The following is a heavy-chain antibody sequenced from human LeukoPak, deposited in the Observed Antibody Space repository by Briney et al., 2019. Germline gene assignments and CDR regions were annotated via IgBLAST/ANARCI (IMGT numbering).Heavy chain of an antibody. D-gene: IGHD3-22*01. J-gene: IGHJ3*02. CDR2: ISRSGSNI. CDR1: GFTFSSYE. V-gene: IGHV3-48*03. CDR3: AREIKSFGYYDSSGYYRGSAFDI. Sequence: GGYLRLSCAASGFTFSSYEMNWVRQAPGNGLEWIAYISRSGSNIYYAGSVKGRFTISRDNAKNSLYLQMNSLRAEDTAVYYCAREIKSFGYYDSSGYYRGSAFDIWGQGTMVTVSS.